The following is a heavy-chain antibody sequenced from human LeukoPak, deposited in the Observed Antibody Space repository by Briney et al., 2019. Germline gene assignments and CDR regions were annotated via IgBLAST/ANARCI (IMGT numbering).Heavy chain of an antibody. Sequence: GGSLRLSCAASGFTFSSYAMNWVRQAPGKGLEWVSYISSSAGSIYYADSVKGRFTISRDNVKNSLYLQMNSLRAEDTAFYYCARDVPMVRGVQPFDYWGQGTLVTVSS. J-gene: IGHJ4*02. D-gene: IGHD3-10*01. V-gene: IGHV3-48*03. CDR2: ISSSAGSI. CDR1: GFTFSSYA. CDR3: ARDVPMVRGVQPFDY.